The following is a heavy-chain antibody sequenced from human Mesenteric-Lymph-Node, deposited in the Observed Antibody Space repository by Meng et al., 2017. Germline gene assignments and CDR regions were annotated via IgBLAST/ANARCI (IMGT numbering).Heavy chain of an antibody. D-gene: IGHD4-17*01. CDR3: ARDDYGARFGYFDY. CDR2: IYPSGST. CDR1: GGSISVYY. V-gene: IGHV4-4*07. Sequence: SETLSLTCTVSGGSISVYYWSWIRQPAGKGLEWIGRIYPSGSTNYSPSLKSRVTMSLDTSKNQVSLKLSSVTAADTAVYYCARDDYGARFGYFDYWGQGTLVTVSS. J-gene: IGHJ4*02.